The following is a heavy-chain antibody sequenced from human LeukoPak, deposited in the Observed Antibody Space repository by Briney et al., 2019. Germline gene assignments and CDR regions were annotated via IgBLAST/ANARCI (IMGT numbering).Heavy chain of an antibody. Sequence: GGSLRLSCAASGFTFSSFATSWVRQAPGKGLEWVSGISASGGSTYYADSVKGRFTISRDNSKNTLYLQMNSLRAEDTAVYYCPKGSYDNSASGVFDIWGQGTMVTVSS. CDR1: GFTFSSFA. CDR2: ISASGGST. D-gene: IGHD3-22*01. CDR3: PKGSYDNSASGVFDI. J-gene: IGHJ3*02. V-gene: IGHV3-23*01.